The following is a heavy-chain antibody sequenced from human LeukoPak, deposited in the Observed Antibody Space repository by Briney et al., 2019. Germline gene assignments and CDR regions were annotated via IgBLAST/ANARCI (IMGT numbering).Heavy chain of an antibody. D-gene: IGHD3-22*01. J-gene: IGHJ6*02. CDR2: ISGGSTST. V-gene: IGHV3-23*01. Sequence: GGSLRLSCVASGFTFSDHAVSWLRQAPGRGLEWVSAISGGSTSTYYADSVKGRFTISRDNAKNTLYLQMSSLRPDDTAVYYCVNPGWYYDSSGYSYYYGMDVWGQGTTVTVSS. CDR1: GFTFSDHA. CDR3: VNPGWYYDSSGYSYYYGMDV.